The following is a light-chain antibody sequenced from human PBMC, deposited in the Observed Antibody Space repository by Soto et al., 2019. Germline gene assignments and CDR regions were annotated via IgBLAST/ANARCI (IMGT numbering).Light chain of an antibody. V-gene: IGKV3-15*01. Sequence: EIVMTQSPATLSVSPGERATLSCRASQSVSSNLAWYQQKPGQAPRLLIYGASTRATGIPVRFSGSGSGTEFTLTISSLQSEDFAVYYCQQYNNWPLGFGQGTKVEIK. CDR1: QSVSSN. J-gene: IGKJ1*01. CDR2: GAS. CDR3: QQYNNWPLG.